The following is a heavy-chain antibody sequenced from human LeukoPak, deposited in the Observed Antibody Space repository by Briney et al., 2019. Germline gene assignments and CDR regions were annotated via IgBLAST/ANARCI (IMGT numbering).Heavy chain of an antibody. D-gene: IGHD5-12*01. Sequence: GGSLSLSCAASGFNFCTYWMSWVRQAPGKGLEWVADIKQDGSDKYYVDSVRGRFTISRDNAKRSLFLQMSSLRAEDTAVYYCARVRCSRNSCFPYYWGQGTLVTVSS. CDR1: GFNFCTYW. CDR2: IKQDGSDK. V-gene: IGHV3-7*01. J-gene: IGHJ4*02. CDR3: ARVRCSRNSCFPYY.